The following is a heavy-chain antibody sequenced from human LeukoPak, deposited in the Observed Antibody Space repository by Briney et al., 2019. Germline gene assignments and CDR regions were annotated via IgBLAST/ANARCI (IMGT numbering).Heavy chain of an antibody. Sequence: GGSLRLSCAASGFTFSSYAMSWVRQAPGKGLEWVSAISGSGGSTYYADSVKGRFTISRDNAKNSLYLQMNSLRAEDTAVYYCGLAYCGGDCSPGDYWGQGTLVTVSS. V-gene: IGHV3-23*01. D-gene: IGHD2-21*02. J-gene: IGHJ4*02. CDR2: ISGSGGST. CDR1: GFTFSSYA. CDR3: GLAYCGGDCSPGDY.